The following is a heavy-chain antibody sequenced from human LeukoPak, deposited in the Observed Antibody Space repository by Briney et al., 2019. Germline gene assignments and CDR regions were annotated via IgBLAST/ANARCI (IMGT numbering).Heavy chain of an antibody. Sequence: GASVKVSCKASAYTFTRNGISWVRQAPGQGLEWMGQISSYNGNTNYAQNFQGRVIMTTDTSTSTASMELKSLRSDDTAVYYCARLLGYCSTSSCQVPFDYWGQGTLVTVSS. J-gene: IGHJ4*02. D-gene: IGHD2-2*01. CDR1: AYTFTRNG. V-gene: IGHV1-18*01. CDR3: ARLLGYCSTSSCQVPFDY. CDR2: ISSYNGNT.